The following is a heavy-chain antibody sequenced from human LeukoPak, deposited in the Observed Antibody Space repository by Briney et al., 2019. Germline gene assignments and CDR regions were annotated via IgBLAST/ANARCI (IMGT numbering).Heavy chain of an antibody. Sequence: GGSLRLSCAASRFTFSSYSMNWVRQAPGKGLEWVSYISSSSSTIYYADSVKGRFTISRDNAKNSLYLQMNSLRAEDTAVYYCARAHGYCSSTSCFHFDYWGQGTLVTVSS. D-gene: IGHD2-2*01. J-gene: IGHJ4*02. CDR2: ISSSSSTI. CDR3: ARAHGYCSSTSCFHFDY. CDR1: RFTFSSYS. V-gene: IGHV3-48*04.